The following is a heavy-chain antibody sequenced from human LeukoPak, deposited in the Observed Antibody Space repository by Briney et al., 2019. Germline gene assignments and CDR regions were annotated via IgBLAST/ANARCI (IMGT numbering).Heavy chain of an antibody. Sequence: PGGSLRLSCAASGFTFSSHYMNWVRQAPGKGLEWVSSITSSSSDIFYADSVKGRFTISRDNAKNSLYLQMNSLRAEDTAVYYCARGSSGWYSYWGQGTLVTVSS. V-gene: IGHV3-21*01. J-gene: IGHJ4*02. CDR1: GFTFSSHY. D-gene: IGHD6-19*01. CDR3: ARGSSGWYSY. CDR2: ITSSSSDI.